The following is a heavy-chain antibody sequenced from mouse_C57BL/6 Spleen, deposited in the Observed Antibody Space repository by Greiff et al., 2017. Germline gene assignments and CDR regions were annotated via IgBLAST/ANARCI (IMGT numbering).Heavy chain of an antibody. CDR2: INPNNGGT. D-gene: IGHD1-1*01. J-gene: IGHJ3*01. V-gene: IGHV1-26*01. CDR1: GYTFTDYY. CDR3: ARSDYYGSSYAWFAY. Sequence: VQLQQSGPELVKPGASVKISCKASGYTFTDYYMNWVKQSHGKSLEWIGDINPNNGGTSYNQKFKGKATLTVDKSSSTAYMELRSLTSEDSAVYYCARSDYYGSSYAWFAYWGQGTLVTVSA.